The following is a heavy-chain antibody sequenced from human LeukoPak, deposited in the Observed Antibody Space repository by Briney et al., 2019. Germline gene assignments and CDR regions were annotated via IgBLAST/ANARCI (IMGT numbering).Heavy chain of an antibody. CDR3: ATLLPGV. CDR2: INSDGSIT. CDR1: GFTISNYG. D-gene: IGHD1-26*01. J-gene: IGHJ4*02. Sequence: PPGGSLRLSCVASGFTISNYGMHWVRQAPGKGLVWVSRINSDGSITTYADSVKGRFTISRDNAKNTMYLQMNSLRDEDTAVYYCATLLPGVWGQGTLVTVSS. V-gene: IGHV3-74*01.